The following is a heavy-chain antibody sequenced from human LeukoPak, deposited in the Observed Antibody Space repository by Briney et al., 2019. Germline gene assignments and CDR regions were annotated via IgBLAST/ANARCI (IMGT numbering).Heavy chain of an antibody. D-gene: IGHD2-2*01. V-gene: IGHV3-21*01. Sequence: GGSLRLSCAASGLTFRSYSMNWVRQAPGKGLEWVSSISSSSSYIYYADSVKGRFTISRDNAKNSLYLQMNSLRAEDTAVYYCARAGIGGSSTSCDYWGQGTLVTVSS. CDR1: GLTFRSYS. CDR2: ISSSSSYI. CDR3: ARAGIGGSSTSCDY. J-gene: IGHJ4*02.